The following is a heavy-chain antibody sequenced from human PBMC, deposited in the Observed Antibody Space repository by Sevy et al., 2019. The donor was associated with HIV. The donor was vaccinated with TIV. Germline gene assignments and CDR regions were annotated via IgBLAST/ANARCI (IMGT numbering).Heavy chain of an antibody. CDR1: GFTFSSYS. J-gene: IGHJ4*02. V-gene: IGHV3-21*01. D-gene: IGHD3-10*01. CDR2: ISSSSSYI. Sequence: GGSLRLSCAASGFTFSSYSMHWVRQAPGKGLEWVSSISSSSSYIYYADSVKGRFTISRDNAKNSLYLQMNSLRAEDTAVYYRASGSGSYYYFDYWGQGTLVTVSS. CDR3: ASGSGSYYYFDY.